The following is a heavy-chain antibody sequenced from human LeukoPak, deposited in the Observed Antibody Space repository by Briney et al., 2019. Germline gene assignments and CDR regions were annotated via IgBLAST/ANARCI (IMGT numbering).Heavy chain of an antibody. CDR2: IYYSGST. J-gene: IGHJ5*02. CDR3: ARGHVRFDP. CDR1: GGSISSYY. Sequence: SETLSLSCTVSGGSISSYYWSWIQQPPGKGLEWIGYIYYSGSTNYNPSLKSRVTISVDTSKNQFSLKLSSVTAADTAVYYCARGHVRFDPWGQGTLVTVSS. V-gene: IGHV4-59*12.